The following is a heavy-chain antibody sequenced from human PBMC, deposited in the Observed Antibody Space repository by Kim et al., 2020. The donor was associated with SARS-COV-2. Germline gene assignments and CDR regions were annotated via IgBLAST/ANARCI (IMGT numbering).Heavy chain of an antibody. V-gene: IGHV4-39*07. Sequence: SETLSLTCTVSGGSIISDTHYWGWIRQPPGKGLEWIGSITHGGSTYYDPSLKSRVTMSIDTSTNQFFLRLASVTAADTAVYFFAKVDEEFDNWGQGTLVT. CDR3: AKVDEEFDN. J-gene: IGHJ4*02. CDR2: ITHGGST. D-gene: IGHD3-9*01. CDR1: GGSIISDTHY.